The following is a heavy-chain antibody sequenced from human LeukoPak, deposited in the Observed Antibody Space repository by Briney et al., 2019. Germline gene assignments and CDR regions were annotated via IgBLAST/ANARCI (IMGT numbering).Heavy chain of an antibody. CDR1: GFTFSSYS. CDR2: ISSSSSTI. D-gene: IGHD3-22*01. CDR3: ARAAPSSGYYHSSIWCFDL. Sequence: PGGSLRLSCAASGFTFSSYSMNWVRQAPGKGLEWVSYISSSSSTIYYADSVKGRFTISRDNAENSLYLQMNSLRAEDTAVYYCARAAPSSGYYHSSIWCFDLWGRGTLVTVSS. J-gene: IGHJ2*01. V-gene: IGHV3-48*01.